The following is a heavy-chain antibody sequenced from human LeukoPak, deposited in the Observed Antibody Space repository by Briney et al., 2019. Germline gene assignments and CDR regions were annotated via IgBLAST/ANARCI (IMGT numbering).Heavy chain of an antibody. J-gene: IGHJ4*02. D-gene: IGHD2-15*01. CDR2: ITSVDSTR. V-gene: IGHV3-48*03. CDR3: ARAPLQYCSGSSCFFDH. CDR1: VFTFSSYE. Sequence: GGSLRLSCAASVFTFSSYEQQGVRQAPGKGLEWVSYITSVDSTRYYADSVQGRFTISRDNAKNSLYLQMNSVRAEDTGVYYCARAPLQYCSGSSCFFDHWGQGTVVTVSS.